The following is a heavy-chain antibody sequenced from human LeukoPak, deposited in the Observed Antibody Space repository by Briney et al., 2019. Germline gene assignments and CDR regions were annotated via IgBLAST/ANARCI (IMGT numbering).Heavy chain of an antibody. V-gene: IGHV4-34*01. Sequence: PSETLSLTCAVYGGPFSGYYWSWIRQPPGKGLERIGEINHSGSTNYNPSLKSRVTISVDTSKNQFSLKLSSVTAADTAVYYCARWSRYYYYYGMDVWGQGTTVTVSS. CDR2: INHSGST. D-gene: IGHD2-15*01. CDR3: ARWSRYYYYYGMDV. J-gene: IGHJ6*02. CDR1: GGPFSGYY.